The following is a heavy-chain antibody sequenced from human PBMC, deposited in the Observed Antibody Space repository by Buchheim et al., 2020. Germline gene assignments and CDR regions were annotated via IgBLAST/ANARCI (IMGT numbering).Heavy chain of an antibody. Sequence: QVQLQESGPGLVKPSQTLSLTCTVSGGSISKSGYYWNWIRQHPGKGLEWIGYIYNSGSTYYNPSLKSRVTISADTSKNQFSLKLISVTAADTAVYYCARDLGIGVAGLLGYWGQGTL. CDR2: IYNSGST. CDR1: GGSISKSGYY. J-gene: IGHJ4*02. V-gene: IGHV4-31*03. D-gene: IGHD6-19*01. CDR3: ARDLGIGVAGLLGY.